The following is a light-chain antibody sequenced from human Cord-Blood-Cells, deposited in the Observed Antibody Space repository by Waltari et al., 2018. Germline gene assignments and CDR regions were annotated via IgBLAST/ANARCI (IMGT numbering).Light chain of an antibody. CDR2: SNN. J-gene: IGLJ3*02. Sequence: QSVLTQPPSASGTPGQRVTIPCSGSSSNLGSNTVNWYQQLPGTAPKPLIYSNNQRPSGVRDRFSGSKSGTSASLASSGLQSEDEADYYCAAWDDSLNGPVFGGGTKLTVL. CDR1: SSNLGSNT. V-gene: IGLV1-44*01. CDR3: AAWDDSLNGPV.